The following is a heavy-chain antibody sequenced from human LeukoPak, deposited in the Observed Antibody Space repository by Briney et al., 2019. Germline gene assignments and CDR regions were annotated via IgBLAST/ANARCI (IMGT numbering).Heavy chain of an antibody. CDR1: GYSISSGYY. CDR2: IYHGGRT. J-gene: IGHJ4*02. Sequence: SETLSLICTVSGYSISSGYYWGWIRQPPGKGLEWIGGIYHGGRTYYDLSIKRRVDISVQATKTKSSLKLSSVTAADTAVYYCARDTPRGGGASNVTIAYCGEGALVTVSS. D-gene: IGHD1-26*01. CDR3: ARDTPRGGGASNVTIAY. V-gene: IGHV4-38-2*02.